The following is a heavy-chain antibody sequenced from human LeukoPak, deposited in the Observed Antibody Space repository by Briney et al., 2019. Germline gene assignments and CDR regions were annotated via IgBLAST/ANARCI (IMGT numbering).Heavy chain of an antibody. CDR2: ISLAGQT. D-gene: IGHD1-26*01. J-gene: IGHJ4*02. V-gene: IGHV4/OR15-8*02. CDR3: SRESGPFCPFGY. CDR1: GGSISGTNW. Sequence: MSSGTLSLTCGVSGGSISGTNWWSWVRQPPGQGLEWIGEISLAGQTNYNPSLNGRVTMSLDKSSNQLSLHLTSVTAADTATYYCSRESGPFCPFGYWGQGILVIVSS.